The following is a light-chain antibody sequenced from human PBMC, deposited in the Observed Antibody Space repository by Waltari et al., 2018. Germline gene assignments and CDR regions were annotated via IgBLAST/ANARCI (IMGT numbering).Light chain of an antibody. CDR1: QSVGDN. Sequence: EIVFTHSPATLSVSPGGPATLSCRPSQSVGDNLAWYQQKHGQAPRLLIYGASSRATDIPDRFSGSGSGTEFTLTISTLHSEDFAVYFCQHYNEWPQYTFAQGTKVEIK. CDR2: GAS. CDR3: QHYNEWPQYT. V-gene: IGKV3-15*01. J-gene: IGKJ2*01.